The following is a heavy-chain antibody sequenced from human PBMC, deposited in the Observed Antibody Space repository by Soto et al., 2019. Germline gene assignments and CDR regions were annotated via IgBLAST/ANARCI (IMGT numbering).Heavy chain of an antibody. CDR3: ASTLQRYYDILTGYPA. CDR2: IIPIFGTA. J-gene: IGHJ5*02. D-gene: IGHD3-9*01. CDR1: GGTXXXXA. V-gene: IGHV1-69*01. Sequence: QXQLVQSGAEVXXPGSSVKVSCKASGGTXXXXAISWVXXXXXXXXXXXGGIIPIFGTANYAQKFQGRVTITADESPSTAYMELSSLRSEDTAVYYCASTLQRYYDILTGYPAWGQGTLVTVSS.